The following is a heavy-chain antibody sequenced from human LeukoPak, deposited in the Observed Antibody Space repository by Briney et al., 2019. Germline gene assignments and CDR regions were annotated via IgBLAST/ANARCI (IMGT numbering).Heavy chain of an antibody. Sequence: PGGSLRLSCAASVFNFRSYGMSWVRQAPGKGLEWVSSISSSSSYIYYADSVKGRFTISRDNAKNSLYLQMNSLRAEDTAVYYCARGGGSGSYYGAFDIWGQGTMVTVSS. V-gene: IGHV3-21*01. CDR1: VFNFRSYG. CDR2: ISSSSSYI. J-gene: IGHJ3*02. D-gene: IGHD3-10*01. CDR3: ARGGGSGSYYGAFDI.